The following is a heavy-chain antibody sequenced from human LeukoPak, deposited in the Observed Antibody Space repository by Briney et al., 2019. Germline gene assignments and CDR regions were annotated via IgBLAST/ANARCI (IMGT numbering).Heavy chain of an antibody. CDR3: TWIPFHH. CDR1: EFIFKKGW. V-gene: IGHV3-15*01. CDR2: LTDYGTT. J-gene: IGHJ4*02. D-gene: IGHD5-12*01. Sequence: GGSLRLFCVAPEFIFKKGWIRWVRQAPGKGLEWTATLTDYGTTAYAAPVKGRFTISRDDSQNTLYLQMNSLKTEDPGVYYCTWIPFHHWGQRTLVTVSS.